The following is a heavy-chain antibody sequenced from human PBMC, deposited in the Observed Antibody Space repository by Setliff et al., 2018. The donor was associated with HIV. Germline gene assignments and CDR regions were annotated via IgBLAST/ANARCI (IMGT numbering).Heavy chain of an antibody. CDR3: ASRHYYDSSGYYSN. Sequence: ASVKVSCKASGGTFSSYAISWVRQAPGQGLEWMGGITPIFGRANSAQKFQGRVTITADESTSTAYMELSSLRSEDTAVYFCASRHYYDSSGYYSNWGQGTLVTVSS. CDR2: ITPIFGRA. V-gene: IGHV1-69*13. D-gene: IGHD3-22*01. J-gene: IGHJ4*02. CDR1: GGTFSSYA.